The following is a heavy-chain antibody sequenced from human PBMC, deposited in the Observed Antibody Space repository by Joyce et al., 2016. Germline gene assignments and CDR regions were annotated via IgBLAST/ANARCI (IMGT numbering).Heavy chain of an antibody. D-gene: IGHD5-24*01. CDR2: IYPGDSDT. CDR3: ARRDDYNSAVGAFDF. CDR1: GYNSFTNFW. J-gene: IGHJ3*01. V-gene: IGHV5-51*01. Sequence: EVQLVQSGAEVKKPGESLKISCKGSGYNSFTNFWIGWVRQMPGKGLEWLWSIYPGDSDTIYSPSFQGQVTISADKSISTAYVQWSSLKTSDTAMYYCARRDDYNSAVGAFDFWGQGTMVTVSS.